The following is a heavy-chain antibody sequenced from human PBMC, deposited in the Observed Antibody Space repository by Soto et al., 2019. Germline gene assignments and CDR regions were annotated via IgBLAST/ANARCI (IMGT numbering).Heavy chain of an antibody. CDR3: AREFEDIVATIPRFDY. D-gene: IGHD5-12*01. V-gene: IGHV3-11*01. J-gene: IGHJ4*02. Sequence: GGSLRLSCAASGFTFSDYYMSWIRQAPGKGLEWVSYISSSGSTIYYADSVKGRFTISRDNAKNSLYLQMNSLRAEDTAVYYCAREFEDIVATIPRFDYWGQGTLVTVSS. CDR1: GFTFSDYY. CDR2: ISSSGSTI.